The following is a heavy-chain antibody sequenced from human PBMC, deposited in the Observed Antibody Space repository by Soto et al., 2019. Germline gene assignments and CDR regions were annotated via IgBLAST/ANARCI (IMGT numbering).Heavy chain of an antibody. CDR2: INPSGGST. CDR3: ARGRFIVGATLNWFDP. D-gene: IGHD1-26*01. V-gene: IGHV1-46*01. Sequence: GASVKVSCKASGYTFTSYYMHWVRQAPGQGLERMGIINPSGGSTSYAQKFQGRVTMTRDTSTSTVYMELSSLRSEDTAVYYCARGRFIVGATLNWFDPWGQGTLVTVSS. J-gene: IGHJ5*02. CDR1: GYTFTSYY.